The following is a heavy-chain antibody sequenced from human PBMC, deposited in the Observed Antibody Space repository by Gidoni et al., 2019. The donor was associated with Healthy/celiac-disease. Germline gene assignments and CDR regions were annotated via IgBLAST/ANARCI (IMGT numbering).Heavy chain of an antibody. CDR2: ISSSSSYI. D-gene: IGHD5-18*01. V-gene: IGHV3-21*01. CDR3: ARDGDTAMVLSWAHRPFDY. J-gene: IGHJ4*02. CDR1: GFTFSSYR. Sequence: EVQLVESGGGLVKPGGSLRLSCAASGFTFSSYRMTWVRQAPGKGLEWVSSISSSSSYIYYADSVKGRFTISRDNAKNSLYLQMNSLRAEDTAVYYCARDGDTAMVLSWAHRPFDYWGQGTLVTVSS.